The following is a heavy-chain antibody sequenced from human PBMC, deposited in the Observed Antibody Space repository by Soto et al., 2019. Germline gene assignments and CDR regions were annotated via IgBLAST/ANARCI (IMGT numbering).Heavy chain of an antibody. CDR1: GYSFTSYW. CDR2: IYPGDSNT. D-gene: IGHD3-3*01. CDR3: ARHAYDFWSGHPNPRYYYGMDV. Sequence: GESLKISCKGSGYSFTSYWIGWVRQMPGKGQEWMGIIYPGDSNTRYSPSLQGQVTISVDKSISTAYLQRSSLTATDTAMYYCARHAYDFWSGHPNPRYYYGMDVWGQGKTVTVSS. J-gene: IGHJ6*02. V-gene: IGHV5-51*01.